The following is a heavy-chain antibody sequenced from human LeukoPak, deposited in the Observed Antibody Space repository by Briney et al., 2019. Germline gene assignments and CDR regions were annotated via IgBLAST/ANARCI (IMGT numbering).Heavy chain of an antibody. Sequence: ASVKVSCKASGGTFSSYAISWVRQAPGQELEWMGGIIPIFGTANYAQKFQGRVTITADESTSTAYMELSSLRSEDTAVYYCARVWFGESTYYFDYWGQGTLVTVSS. CDR2: IIPIFGTA. CDR3: ARVWFGESTYYFDY. D-gene: IGHD3-10*01. V-gene: IGHV1-69*13. CDR1: GGTFSSYA. J-gene: IGHJ4*02.